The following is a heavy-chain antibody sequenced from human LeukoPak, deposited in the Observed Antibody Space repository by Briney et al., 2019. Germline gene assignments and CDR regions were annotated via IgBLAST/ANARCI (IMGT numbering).Heavy chain of an antibody. CDR3: ARDHGYSSGWYNY. CDR1: GYTFTGYY. J-gene: IGHJ4*02. CDR2: INPNSGGT. D-gene: IGHD6-19*01. V-gene: IGHV1-2*06. Sequence: ASVKVSCKASGYTFTGYYMHWVRQAPGQGLEWMGRINPNSGGTNYAQKFQGRVTMTRDTSISTAYIELSRLRSDDTALYYCARDHGYSSGWYNYWGQGTLVTISS.